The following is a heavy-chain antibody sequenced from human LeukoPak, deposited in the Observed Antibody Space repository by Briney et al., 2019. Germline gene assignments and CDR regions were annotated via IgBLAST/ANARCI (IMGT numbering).Heavy chain of an antibody. D-gene: IGHD3-3*01. CDR3: ARDVRDSISVGY. CDR1: GYTFTSYA. Sequence: ASVKVSCKASGYTFTSYAMHWVRQAPGQGLEWMGWINPNSGGTNYAQKFQGRVTMTRDTSISTAYMELSRLRSDDTAVYYCARDVRDSISVGYWGQGTLVTVSS. CDR2: INPNSGGT. J-gene: IGHJ4*02. V-gene: IGHV1-2*02.